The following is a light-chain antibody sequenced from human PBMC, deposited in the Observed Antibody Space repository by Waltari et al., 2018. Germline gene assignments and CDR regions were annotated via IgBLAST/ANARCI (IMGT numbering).Light chain of an antibody. CDR3: SSYTSSSTPRV. CDR1: SRDVGGYNY. J-gene: IGLJ3*02. CDR2: DVS. V-gene: IGLV2-14*01. Sequence: QSALTQPASVSGSPGQSITISCTGTSRDVGGYNYVSWYQQHPGKAPKLMIYDVSKRPAGVSNRFSGSKSGNTASLTISGLQAEDEADYYCSSYTSSSTPRVFGGGTKLTVL.